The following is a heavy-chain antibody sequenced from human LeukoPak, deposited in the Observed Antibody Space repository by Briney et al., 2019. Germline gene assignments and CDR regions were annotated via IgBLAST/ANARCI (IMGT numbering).Heavy chain of an antibody. D-gene: IGHD2-2*01. Sequence: GESLKISCKGSGYSFTSYWIGWVRQMPGKGLEWMGIIYPGDSDTRYSPSFQGQVTISADKSISTAYLQWSSLKASDTAMYYCARNKGDCSSTNCYPYYYYYMDVWAKGTTVTVSS. J-gene: IGHJ6*03. V-gene: IGHV5-51*01. CDR2: IYPGDSDT. CDR3: ARNKGDCSSTNCYPYYYYYMDV. CDR1: GYSFTSYW.